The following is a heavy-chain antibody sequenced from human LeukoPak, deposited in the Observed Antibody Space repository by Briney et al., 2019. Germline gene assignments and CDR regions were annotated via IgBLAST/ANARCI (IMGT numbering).Heavy chain of an antibody. J-gene: IGHJ6*02. CDR3: ARDGGYCSSTSCYGRYGMDV. Sequence: GRSLRLSCAASGFTFSSYSMNWVRQSPGKGLEWVSSISSSSSYIYYADSVKGRFTISRDNAKNSLYLQMNSLRSEDTAVYYCARDGGYCSSTSCYGRYGMDVWGQGTTVTVSS. CDR2: ISSSSSYI. CDR1: GFTFSSYS. V-gene: IGHV3-21*01. D-gene: IGHD2-2*01.